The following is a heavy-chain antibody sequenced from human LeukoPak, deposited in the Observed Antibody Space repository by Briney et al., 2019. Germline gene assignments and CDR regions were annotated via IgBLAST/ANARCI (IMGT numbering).Heavy chain of an antibody. Sequence: PGRSLRLSCAASGFTFSNYGMHWVRRAPGKGLEWVALIWYDGSNKYYADSVRGRFTISRDNSKNTLYLQMKSLRVEDTAVYYCARAGVGAIYYFDYWGQGTLVTVSS. CDR1: GFTFSNYG. D-gene: IGHD1-26*01. CDR3: ARAGVGAIYYFDY. V-gene: IGHV3-33*01. J-gene: IGHJ4*02. CDR2: IWYDGSNK.